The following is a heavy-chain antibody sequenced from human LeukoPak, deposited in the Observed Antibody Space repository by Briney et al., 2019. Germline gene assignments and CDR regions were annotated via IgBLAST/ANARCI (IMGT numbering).Heavy chain of an antibody. CDR2: ISSSGSNL. V-gene: IGHV3-11*04. CDR1: GFTFSDYY. J-gene: IGHJ4*02. Sequence: GGSLRLSCAASGFTFSDYYMNWIRQAPGKGLEWVSYISSSGSNLYYADSVKGRFSISRDDAKNSLYLQMHSLRAEDTAVYYCSSRLPPDYWGQGTLVTVSS. CDR3: SSRLPPDY. D-gene: IGHD4-11*01.